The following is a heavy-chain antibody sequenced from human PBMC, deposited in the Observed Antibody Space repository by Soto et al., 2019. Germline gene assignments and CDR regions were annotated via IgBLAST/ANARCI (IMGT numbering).Heavy chain of an antibody. D-gene: IGHD3-22*01. CDR1: GYTFTSYV. V-gene: IGHV1-18*01. J-gene: IGHJ4*02. Sequence: APVKVSCKTSGYTFTSYVISWVRQAPGHGLEWMGWISADNHNTNVAQNFQGRVTLTTDTSTTTVFMELRNLRSDDTAVYYCARESRNYDALDYWGQGTLVTVS. CDR3: ARESRNYDALDY. CDR2: ISADNHNT.